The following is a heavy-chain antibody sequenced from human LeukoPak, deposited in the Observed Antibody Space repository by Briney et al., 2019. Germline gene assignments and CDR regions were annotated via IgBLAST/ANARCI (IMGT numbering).Heavy chain of an antibody. V-gene: IGHV1-46*01. CDR3: ARGRGANDY. CDR1: GYTFISYR. Sequence: ASVKASCKASGYTFISYRLHWVRQAPEQGLEWMGIINPTGGSTSYAQKFQGRVTMTRDTSTSTVYMELSSLRSEDTAMYYCARGRGANDYWGQGTLVTVSS. J-gene: IGHJ4*02. CDR2: INPTGGST.